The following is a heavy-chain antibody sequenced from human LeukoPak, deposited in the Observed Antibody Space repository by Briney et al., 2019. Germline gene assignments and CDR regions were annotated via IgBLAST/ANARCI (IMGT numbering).Heavy chain of an antibody. CDR1: GYTFTTYG. CDR3: ARDRGYAQDTIDI. CDR2: IGAYNGDT. V-gene: IGHV1-18*01. D-gene: IGHD6-25*01. J-gene: IGHJ3*02. Sequence: ASVKVSCKASGYTFTTYGLSWVRQAPGRGLEWMGWIGAYNGDTNYAQKLQGRVTMPIDTSTSTAYMELRGLRSDDTAVFYCARDRGYAQDTIDIWGQGTMVTVSS.